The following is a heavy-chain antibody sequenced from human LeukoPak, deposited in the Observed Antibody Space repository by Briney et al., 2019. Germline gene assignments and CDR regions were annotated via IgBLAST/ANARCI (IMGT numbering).Heavy chain of an antibody. CDR2: ISSSSTI. J-gene: IGHJ6*03. CDR3: AGAPTGYFYYMDL. D-gene: IGHD3-9*01. V-gene: IGHV3-69-1*02. Sequence: GGSLRLSCAASRFSFSDYSMTWIRQAPGKGLEWVSYISSSSTIDYGDSVKGRFTISRDNAKNSLYLQMNSLRGEDTAVYYCAGAPTGYFYYMDLWGKGTTVTVSS. CDR1: RFSFSDYS.